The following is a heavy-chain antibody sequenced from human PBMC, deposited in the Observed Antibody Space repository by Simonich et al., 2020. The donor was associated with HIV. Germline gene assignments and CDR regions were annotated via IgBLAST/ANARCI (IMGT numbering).Heavy chain of an antibody. CDR1: GGSFSGYY. J-gene: IGHJ4*02. Sequence: QVQLQQWGAGLLKPSETLSLTCAVYGGSFSGYYWSWIRQPPGKGLEWIGEINHSGSTNYNPSPKRRVTISVDTSKNQFSLKLSSVTAADTAVYYCARRHPTTVTTPYFDYWGQGTLVTVSS. CDR2: INHSGST. CDR3: ARRHPTTVTTPYFDY. V-gene: IGHV4-34*01. D-gene: IGHD4-17*01.